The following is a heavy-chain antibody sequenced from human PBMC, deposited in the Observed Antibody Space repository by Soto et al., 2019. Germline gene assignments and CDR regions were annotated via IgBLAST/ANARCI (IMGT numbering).Heavy chain of an antibody. V-gene: IGHV1-2*02. CDR3: ARVRVEYSSSSENYYFDY. J-gene: IGHJ4*02. D-gene: IGHD6-6*01. CDR2: INPNSGGT. Sequence: GGSVKDSCKASGYTFTAYYMHWVRPAPGQGLAWMGWINPNSGGTNYAQKFQGRVTMTRATSISTAYMELSRLRSDDTAVYYCARVRVEYSSSSENYYFDYWGQGTLVTVSS. CDR1: GYTFTAYY.